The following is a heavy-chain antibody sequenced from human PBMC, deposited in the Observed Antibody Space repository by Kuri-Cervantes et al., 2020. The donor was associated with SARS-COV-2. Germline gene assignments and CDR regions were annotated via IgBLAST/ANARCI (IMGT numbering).Heavy chain of an antibody. Sequence: GGSLRLSCAASGFTFSSYAMSWVRQAPGKGLEWVSAISGSGGSTYYADSVKGRFTISRDNSKNTLYLQMNSLRAEDTAVYYCARVFGYYDSSGYYDFDYWGQGTLVTVSS. V-gene: IGHV3-23*01. D-gene: IGHD3-22*01. CDR2: ISGSGGST. J-gene: IGHJ4*02. CDR3: ARVFGYYDSSGYYDFDY. CDR1: GFTFSSYA.